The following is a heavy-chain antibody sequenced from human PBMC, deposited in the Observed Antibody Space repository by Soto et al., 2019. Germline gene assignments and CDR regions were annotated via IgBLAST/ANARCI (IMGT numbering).Heavy chain of an antibody. CDR3: ARWANFYYDSSGYYYGQSWFDP. Sequence: GASVKVSCKASGYTFTSYDINWVRQATGQGLEWMGWMNPNSGNTGYAQKFQGRVTMTRNTSISTAYMELSSLRSEDTAVYYCARWANFYYDSSGYYYGQSWFDPWGQGTLVTVSS. CDR2: MNPNSGNT. J-gene: IGHJ5*02. V-gene: IGHV1-8*01. CDR1: GYTFTSYD. D-gene: IGHD3-22*01.